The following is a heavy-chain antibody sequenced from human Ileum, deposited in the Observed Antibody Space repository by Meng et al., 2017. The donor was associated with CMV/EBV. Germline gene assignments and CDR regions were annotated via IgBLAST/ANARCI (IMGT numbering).Heavy chain of an antibody. J-gene: IGHJ4*02. CDR1: GVTVSGYH. Sequence: SGVTVSGYHLTWVRQSPGKGLEWVSLFHTDGTTYYADSVKGRFTISRDSSRSSVYLQMNSLRVEDTAVYYCVRRGTFICSGGTCQPEYWGQGTLVTVSS. D-gene: IGHD2-15*01. CDR2: FHTDGTT. V-gene: IGHV3-66*02. CDR3: VRRGTFICSGGTCQPEY.